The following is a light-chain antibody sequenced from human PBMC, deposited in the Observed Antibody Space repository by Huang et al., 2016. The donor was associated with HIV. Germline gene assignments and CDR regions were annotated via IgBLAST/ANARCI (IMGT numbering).Light chain of an antibody. CDR1: QTVSEH. CDR3: HQYYTLPRT. Sequence: EILLTQSPATLSVSPVARVTLSCRASQTVSEHLAWFQQRPGQAPKLLIYGASNRATGIPPRFSGRGSGTEFGLTITNLQSEDFAVYFCHQYYTLPRTFGQGTKVEI. V-gene: IGKV3-15*01. CDR2: GAS. J-gene: IGKJ1*01.